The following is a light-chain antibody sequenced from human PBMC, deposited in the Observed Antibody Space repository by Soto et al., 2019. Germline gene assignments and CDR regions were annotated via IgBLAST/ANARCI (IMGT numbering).Light chain of an antibody. CDR2: AAS. V-gene: IGKV1-5*01. J-gene: IGKJ1*01. Sequence: DIQMTQSPSTLSGSVGDRVTITCRASQTISSWLAWYQHKPGKAPKLLIYAASTLQSGVPSRFSGSGSGTDFTLTISCLQSEDFATYYCQQYYSYSWTFGQGTKVDIK. CDR3: QQYYSYSWT. CDR1: QTISSW.